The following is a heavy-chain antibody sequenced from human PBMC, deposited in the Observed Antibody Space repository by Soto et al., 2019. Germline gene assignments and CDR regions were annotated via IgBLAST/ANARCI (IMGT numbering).Heavy chain of an antibody. D-gene: IGHD5-18*01. J-gene: IGHJ4*02. V-gene: IGHV3-64*01. CDR3: ARGYGYYFDY. Sequence: EVQLVESGGGLVQPGGSLRLSCAASGFTFSSYAMRWVRQAPGKGLEYVSVISSNGGSTDYANSVKGRFTISRDNSKNTLYLQMGSLRAEDMAVYYCARGYGYYFDYWGQGTLVTVSS. CDR1: GFTFSSYA. CDR2: ISSNGGST.